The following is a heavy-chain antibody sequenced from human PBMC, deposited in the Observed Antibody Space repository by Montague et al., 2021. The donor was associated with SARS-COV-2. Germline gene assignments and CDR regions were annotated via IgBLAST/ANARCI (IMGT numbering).Heavy chain of an antibody. CDR3: AKDMGPYGSGPYGMDV. Sequence: SLSLSFSASGFPFDDYAMHWVRQAPGKGLEWVSGISWNSGSIGYADSVRGRFTISRDNAKNSLYLQMNSLRAEDTALYYCAKDMGPYGSGPYGMDVWGQGTTVTVSS. D-gene: IGHD3-10*01. V-gene: IGHV3-9*01. CDR2: ISWNSGSI. J-gene: IGHJ6*02. CDR1: GFPFDDYA.